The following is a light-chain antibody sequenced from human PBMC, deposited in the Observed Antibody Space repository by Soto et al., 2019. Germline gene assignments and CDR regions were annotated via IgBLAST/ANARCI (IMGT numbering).Light chain of an antibody. V-gene: IGKV3-20*01. Sequence: EIVLTQSPGTLSLSPGERATLSCRASQSINNRYLAWYQQKPGQAPRLLIYAASSRATGIPDRFSGSGSGTAFNLTISRLEPEDFAVYYCQQFGSSPGFTFGPGTKVDIK. J-gene: IGKJ3*01. CDR2: AAS. CDR1: QSINNRY. CDR3: QQFGSSPGFT.